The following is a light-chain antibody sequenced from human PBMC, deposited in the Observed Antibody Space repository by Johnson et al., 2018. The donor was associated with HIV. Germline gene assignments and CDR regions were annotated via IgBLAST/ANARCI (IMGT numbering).Light chain of an antibody. V-gene: IGLV1-51*01. CDR1: NSNIGNNY. J-gene: IGLJ1*01. CDR3: GTWDSSLSAYV. CDR2: DNN. Sequence: QSVLTQPPSVSAAPGQKVTISCSGSNSNIGNNYVSWYQQLPVTAPKLLIYDNNKRPSGIPDRFSGSTSGTSATLGITGLQTGDEADYYCGTWDSSLSAYVFGTGTKVTVL.